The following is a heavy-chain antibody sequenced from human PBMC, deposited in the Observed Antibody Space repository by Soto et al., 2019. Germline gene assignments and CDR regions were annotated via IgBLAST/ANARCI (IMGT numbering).Heavy chain of an antibody. Sequence: PSETLSLTCTVSGGSISSSSYYWGWIRQPPGKGLEWIGSIYYSGSTYYNPSLKSRVTISVDTSKNQFSLKLSSVTAADTAVYYCARLGLGVVVTAIVRDYWGQGTLVTVSS. CDR1: GGSISSSSYY. J-gene: IGHJ4*02. D-gene: IGHD2-21*02. CDR3: ARLGLGVVVTAIVRDY. CDR2: IYYSGST. V-gene: IGHV4-39*01.